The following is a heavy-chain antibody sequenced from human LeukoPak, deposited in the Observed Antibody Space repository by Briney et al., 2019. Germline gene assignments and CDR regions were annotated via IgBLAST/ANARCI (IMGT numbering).Heavy chain of an antibody. Sequence: SETLSLTCAVYGGSFSGYYWSWIRQPPGKGLEWIGEINHSGSTNYNPSLKSRVTISVDTSKDQFSLKLSSVTAADTAVYYCAKGRVAQIAKNWFDPWGQGTLVTVSS. J-gene: IGHJ5*02. CDR1: GGSFSGYY. CDR3: AKGRVAQIAKNWFDP. D-gene: IGHD2-15*01. CDR2: INHSGST. V-gene: IGHV4-34*01.